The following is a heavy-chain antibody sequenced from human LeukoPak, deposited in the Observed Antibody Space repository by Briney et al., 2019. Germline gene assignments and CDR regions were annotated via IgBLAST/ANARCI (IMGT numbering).Heavy chain of an antibody. Sequence: GASVKVSCKASGGTFSSYAISWVRQAPGQGLEWMGGIIPIFGTANYAQKFQGRVTITADESTSTAYMELSSLRSEDTAVYYCAREGREKGYYDSSGYYLDYWGQGTPVTVSS. CDR1: GGTFSSYA. CDR3: AREGREKGYYDSSGYYLDY. J-gene: IGHJ4*02. V-gene: IGHV1-69*13. D-gene: IGHD3-22*01. CDR2: IIPIFGTA.